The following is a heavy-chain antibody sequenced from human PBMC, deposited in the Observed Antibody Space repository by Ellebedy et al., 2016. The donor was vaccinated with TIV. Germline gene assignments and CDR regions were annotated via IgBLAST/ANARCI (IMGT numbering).Heavy chain of an antibody. CDR1: GFAFSSYE. J-gene: IGHJ4*02. V-gene: IGHV3-48*03. Sequence: PGGSLRLSCAASGFAFSSYEMNWVRQAPGKGLEWVSYISSSGSSIYYADSVKGRFTMSRDNAKNSLYLQMNSLRAEDTAVYYCARDDSPVDYWGQGTLVTVSS. CDR3: ARDDSPVDY. CDR2: ISSSGSSI. D-gene: IGHD1-14*01.